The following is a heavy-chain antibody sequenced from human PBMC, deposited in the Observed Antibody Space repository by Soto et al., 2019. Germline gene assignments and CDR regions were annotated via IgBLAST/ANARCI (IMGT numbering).Heavy chain of an antibody. CDR1: GYIFTSYV. D-gene: IGHD1-1*01. J-gene: IGHJ4*02. CDR2: INAGNGNT. V-gene: IGHV1-3*01. Sequence: ASVKVSCKASGYIFTSYVMEWVRQAPGQRLEWMGWINAGNGNTKYSQKFQGRVTITRDTSANTAYMELSSLRSEDTAVYYCARRTTPSYFWGQWDLVTVFS. CDR3: ARRTTPSYF.